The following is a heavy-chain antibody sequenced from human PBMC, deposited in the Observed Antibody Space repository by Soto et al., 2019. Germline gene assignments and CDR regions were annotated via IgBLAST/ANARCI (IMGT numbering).Heavy chain of an antibody. CDR2: IYPGDSDT. J-gene: IGHJ6*02. CDR1: GYSFTSYW. CDR3: ARQMDDILTGHGMDV. V-gene: IGHV5-51*01. Sequence: GESLKISCKGSGYSFTSYWIGWVRQMPGKGLEWMGIIYPGDSDTRYSPSFQGQVTISADKSISTAYLKWSSLKASDTAMYYCARQMDDILTGHGMDVWGQGTTVTVSS. D-gene: IGHD3-9*01.